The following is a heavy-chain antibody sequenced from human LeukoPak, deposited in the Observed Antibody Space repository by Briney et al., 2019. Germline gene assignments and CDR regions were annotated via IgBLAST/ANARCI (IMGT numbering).Heavy chain of an antibody. D-gene: IGHD2-21*02. CDR1: GASISSNNW. Sequence: SETLSLTCAVSGASISSNNWWWSWVRQPPGKGLEWIGEIYHSGSTNYNPSLKSRVTISVDRSKNQFSLKLSSVTAADTAVYYCARYISYCGGDCYSDAFDIWGQGTMVTVSS. J-gene: IGHJ3*02. V-gene: IGHV4-4*02. CDR3: ARYISYCGGDCYSDAFDI. CDR2: IYHSGST.